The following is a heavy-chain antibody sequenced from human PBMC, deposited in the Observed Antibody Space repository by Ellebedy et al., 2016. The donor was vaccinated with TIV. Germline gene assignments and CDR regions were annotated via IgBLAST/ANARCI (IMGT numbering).Heavy chain of an antibody. J-gene: IGHJ4*02. D-gene: IGHD6-13*01. CDR1: GGSISSGGYY. V-gene: IGHV4-30-4*08. Sequence: MPSETLSLTCTVSGGSISSGGYYWSWIRQHPGKSLEWIGYIYYSGSTYYNPSLKSRVTISVDTSKNQFSLKLSSVTAADTAVHYCARVSAGTAHFDHWGQGTLVTVSS. CDR3: ARVSAGTAHFDH. CDR2: IYYSGST.